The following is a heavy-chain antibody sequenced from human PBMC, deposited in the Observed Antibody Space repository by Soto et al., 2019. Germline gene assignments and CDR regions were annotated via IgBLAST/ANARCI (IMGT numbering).Heavy chain of an antibody. D-gene: IGHD3-3*01. CDR2: ISGSGDST. V-gene: IGHV3-23*01. CDR1: GSTFSTYA. Sequence: GGSLRLSCAASGSTFSTYAMSWVRQAPGKGLEWVSLISGSGDSTYYADSVKGRFTVSRDNSKNTLYLQMNSLRAEDTATYYCAKDSNRVLDYWGQGTLVTVSS. J-gene: IGHJ4*02. CDR3: AKDSNRVLDY.